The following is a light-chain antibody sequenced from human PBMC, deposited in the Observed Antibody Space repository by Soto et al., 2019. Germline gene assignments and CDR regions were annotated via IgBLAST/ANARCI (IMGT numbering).Light chain of an antibody. V-gene: IGKV3-20*01. CDR3: QQYGSSPFT. Sequence: EIVLTQSPGTLSLSPGERATLSCRASQSVSNNFLAWHQQKPGQGPRLLIYGASSRAGGIPDRFRGSGSGTDFTLIIAGLEPQDFAVYYCQQYGSSPFTFGPGTKVDTK. CDR1: QSVSNNF. J-gene: IGKJ3*01. CDR2: GAS.